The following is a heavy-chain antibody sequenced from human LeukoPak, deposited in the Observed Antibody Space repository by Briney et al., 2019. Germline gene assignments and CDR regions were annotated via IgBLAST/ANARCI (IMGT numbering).Heavy chain of an antibody. CDR3: ARAALLRYFDWLYDYFDY. D-gene: IGHD3-9*01. V-gene: IGHV3-33*01. Sequence: GGSLRLSCAASAFTFSSCGMHWVRQAPGKGLEWVAVIWYDGSNKYYADSVKGRFTISRDNSKNTLYLQMNSLRAEDTAVYYCARAALLRYFDWLYDYFDYWGQGTLVTVSS. J-gene: IGHJ4*02. CDR2: IWYDGSNK. CDR1: AFTFSSCG.